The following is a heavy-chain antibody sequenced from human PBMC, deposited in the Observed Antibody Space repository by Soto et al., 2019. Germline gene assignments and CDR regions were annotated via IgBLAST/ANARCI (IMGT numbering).Heavy chain of an antibody. V-gene: IGHV1-3*01. CDR2: INAGNGNT. Sequence: ASVTVSCKASGYTFTSYAMHWVRQAPGQRLEWMGWINAGNGNTKYSQKFQGRVTITRDTSASTAYMELSSLRSEDTAVYYCARDTKPSTYCSGGSCQSYYYYYGMDVWGQGTTVTVSS. CDR3: ARDTKPSTYCSGGSCQSYYYYYGMDV. J-gene: IGHJ6*02. CDR1: GYTFTSYA. D-gene: IGHD2-15*01.